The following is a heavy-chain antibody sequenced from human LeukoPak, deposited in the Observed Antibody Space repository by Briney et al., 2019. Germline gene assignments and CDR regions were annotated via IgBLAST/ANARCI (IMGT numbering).Heavy chain of an antibody. V-gene: IGHV4-34*01. Sequence: SETMSLTCAVYGGSFSGYYWSWIRQPPGKGLEWIGEINHSGSTNYNPSLKSRVTISVDTSKNQSSLKLSSVTAADTAVYYCARVGPSRHPVGEPDPCQHGGQGTLVTVSS. CDR3: ARVGPSRHPVGEPDPCQH. J-gene: IGHJ1*01. D-gene: IGHD1-14*01. CDR1: GGSFSGYY. CDR2: INHSGST.